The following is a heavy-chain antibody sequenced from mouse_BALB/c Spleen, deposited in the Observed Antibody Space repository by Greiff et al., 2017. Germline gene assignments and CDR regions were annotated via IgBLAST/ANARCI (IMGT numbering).Heavy chain of an antibody. CDR3: AIIYYDYDGVSMDY. CDR2: INPGSGGT. V-gene: IGHV1-54*01. J-gene: IGHJ4*01. CDR1: GYAFTNYL. D-gene: IGHD2-4*01. Sequence: QVQLKQSGAELVRPGTSVKVSCKASGYAFTNYLIEWVKQRPGQGLEWIGVINPGSGGTNYNEKFKGKATLTADKSSSTAYMQLSSLTSDDSAVYFCAIIYYDYDGVSMDYWGQGTSVTVSS.